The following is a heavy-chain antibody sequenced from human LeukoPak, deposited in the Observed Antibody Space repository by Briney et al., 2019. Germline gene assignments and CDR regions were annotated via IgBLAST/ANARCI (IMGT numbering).Heavy chain of an antibody. CDR2: IWYDGSNK. D-gene: IGHD3-9*01. J-gene: IGHJ4*02. CDR3: VRTTGYLAY. Sequence: GGSLRLSCAASGFTFNSYGIHWVRQAPGKGLEWVAFIWYDGSNKYYADSVKGRFTISRDNSKNTLYLQMNSLRADDTAVYYCVRTTGYLAYWGQGTLVTVSS. V-gene: IGHV3-33*01. CDR1: GFTFNSYG.